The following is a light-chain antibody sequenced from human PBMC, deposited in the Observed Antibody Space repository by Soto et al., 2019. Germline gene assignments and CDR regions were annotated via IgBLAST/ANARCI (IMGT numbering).Light chain of an antibody. J-gene: IGKJ1*01. Sequence: EIVLTQSPGTVSLSPVERATLSCSASQSVSSSYLAWYQQKPGQAPRFLIYSASSRATGIPDRFSGSGSGTDFTLTISSLQAEDSAVYYCQQYQDWPRTFGQGTKVDIK. CDR2: SAS. CDR1: QSVSSSY. CDR3: QQYQDWPRT. V-gene: IGKV3-20*01.